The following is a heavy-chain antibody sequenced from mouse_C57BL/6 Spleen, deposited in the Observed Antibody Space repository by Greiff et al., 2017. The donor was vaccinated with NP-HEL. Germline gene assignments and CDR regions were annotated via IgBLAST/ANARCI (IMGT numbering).Heavy chain of an antibody. V-gene: IGHV1-50*01. D-gene: IGHD1-1*01. Sequence: QVQLKQPGAELVKPGASVKLSCKASGYTFTSYWMQWVKQRPGQGLEWIGEIDPSDSYTNYNQKFKGKATLTVDTSSSTAYMQLSSLTSEDSAVYYCARRVTTVVATDYYAMDYWGQGTSVTVSS. CDR3: ARRVTTVVATDYYAMDY. J-gene: IGHJ4*01. CDR2: IDPSDSYT. CDR1: GYTFTSYW.